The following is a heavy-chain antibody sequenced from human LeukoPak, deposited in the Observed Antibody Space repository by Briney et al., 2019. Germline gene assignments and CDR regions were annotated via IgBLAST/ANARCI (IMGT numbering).Heavy chain of an antibody. V-gene: IGHV1-8*01. Sequence: ASVKVSCKASGYTFTSYDINWVRQATGQGLEWMGWMNPNSGNTGYAQKFQGRVTMTRNTSISTAYMELSSLRSEDTAVYYCARGTHYYDSSGYRRPDDAFDIWGQGTMVTVSS. CDR3: ARGTHYYDSSGYRRPDDAFDI. CDR1: GYTFTSYD. CDR2: MNPNSGNT. D-gene: IGHD3-22*01. J-gene: IGHJ3*02.